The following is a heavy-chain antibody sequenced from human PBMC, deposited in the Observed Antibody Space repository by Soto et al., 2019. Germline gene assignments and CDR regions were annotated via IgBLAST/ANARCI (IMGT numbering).Heavy chain of an antibody. CDR1: GYTFTSYY. CDR3: ARPAAGHKYYYFDY. Sequence: ASVEVSCKASGYTFTSYYMHWVRQAPGQGLEWMGIINPSGGSTSYAQKFQGRVTMTRDTSTSTVYMELSSLRSEDTAVYYCARPAAGHKYYYFDYWGQGTLVTVPQ. J-gene: IGHJ4*02. D-gene: IGHD6-13*01. CDR2: INPSGGST. V-gene: IGHV1-46*01.